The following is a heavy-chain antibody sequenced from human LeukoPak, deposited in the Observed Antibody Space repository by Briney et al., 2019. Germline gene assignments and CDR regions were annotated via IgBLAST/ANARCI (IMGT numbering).Heavy chain of an antibody. CDR1: GFTVSYNN. V-gene: IGHV3-48*01. CDR3: AREGPLLVSEDAFDF. J-gene: IGHJ3*01. D-gene: IGHD2-15*01. Sequence: GGSLRLSCAASGFTVSYNNMNWVRQAPGKGLEWSSYLSHNSTTINYADAFEGRFTISRDNANNSVYLQMNSLRADDTAVYYCAREGPLLVSEDAFDFWGQGTMVTVSS. CDR2: LSHNSTTI.